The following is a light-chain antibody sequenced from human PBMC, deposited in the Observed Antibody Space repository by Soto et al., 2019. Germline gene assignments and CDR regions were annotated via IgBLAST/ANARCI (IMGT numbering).Light chain of an antibody. CDR2: DAS. CDR1: QGISSY. J-gene: IGKJ1*01. CDR3: HQYGISPPT. Sequence: IQLTQSPSSLSASVGDRVTITCRASQGISSYLAWYQQKPGKAPKLLIYDASTLQSGVPSRFSASGSGAEFTLTISSLEPEDFAVFYCHQYGISPPTFGPGTKVDIK. V-gene: IGKV1-9*01.